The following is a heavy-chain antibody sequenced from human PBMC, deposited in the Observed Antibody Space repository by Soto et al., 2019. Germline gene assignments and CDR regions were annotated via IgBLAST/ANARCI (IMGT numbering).Heavy chain of an antibody. J-gene: IGHJ4*02. V-gene: IGHV1-24*01. CDR2: FDPEDGET. CDR3: ATDSPYSSSANPYFDY. Sequence: QVQLVQSGAEVKKPGASVKVSCKVSGYTLTELSMHWMRQAPGKGLEWMGGFDPEDGETIYAQKFQGRVTMTEDTSTDTAYMELSSLRSEDTAVYYCATDSPYSSSANPYFDYWGQGTLVTVSS. CDR1: GYTLTELS. D-gene: IGHD6-6*01.